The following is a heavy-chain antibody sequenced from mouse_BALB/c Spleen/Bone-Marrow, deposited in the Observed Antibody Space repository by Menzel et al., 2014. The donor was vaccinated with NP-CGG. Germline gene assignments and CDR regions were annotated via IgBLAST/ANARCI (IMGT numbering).Heavy chain of an antibody. Sequence: EAQLQQFGTVLARPGASVKMSCKASGYSFTSYWMHWVKQRPGQGLEWIGAIYPGNSDTSYDQKFKGKAKLTAVTSASTAYMELSSLTNEDSAVYYCTFLVKEDFAYWGQGTLVTVSA. CDR3: TFLVKEDFAY. CDR1: GYSFTSYW. CDR2: IYPGNSDT. D-gene: IGHD2-10*02. J-gene: IGHJ3*01. V-gene: IGHV1-5*01.